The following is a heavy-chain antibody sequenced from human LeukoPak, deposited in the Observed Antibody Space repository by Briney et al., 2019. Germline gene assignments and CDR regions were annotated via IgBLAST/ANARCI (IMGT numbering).Heavy chain of an antibody. Sequence: GGSLRLSCAASGFTFSSYEMNWVRQAPGKGLEWVSYISSSGSTIYYADSVKGRFTISRDNSKNTLYLQMNSLRAEDTAVYYCAKDRDRFSRLRNSFDYWGQGTLVTVSS. V-gene: IGHV3-48*03. CDR2: ISSSGSTI. CDR3: AKDRDRFSRLRNSFDY. D-gene: IGHD3-3*01. J-gene: IGHJ4*02. CDR1: GFTFSSYE.